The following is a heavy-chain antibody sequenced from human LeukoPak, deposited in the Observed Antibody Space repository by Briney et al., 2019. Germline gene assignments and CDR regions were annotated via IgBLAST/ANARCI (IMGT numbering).Heavy chain of an antibody. CDR1: GYTFTGYY. J-gene: IGHJ6*02. Sequence: ASVKVPCKASGYTFTGYYMHWVRQAPGQGLEWMGWINPNSGGTNYAQKFQGWVTMTRVTSISTAYMELSRLRSDDTAVYYCACGLGPRLNYYYGMDVWGQGTTVTVSS. D-gene: IGHD3-22*01. CDR3: ACGLGPRLNYYYGMDV. CDR2: INPNSGGT. V-gene: IGHV1-2*04.